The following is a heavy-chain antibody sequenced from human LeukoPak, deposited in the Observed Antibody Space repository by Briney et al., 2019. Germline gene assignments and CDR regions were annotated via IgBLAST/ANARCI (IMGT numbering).Heavy chain of an antibody. Sequence: GALRLSCAASGFTFSSYGMHWVRQAPGKGPEWVSYINAGGTIISYADSVKGRFTISRDNAKDSLYLQMNSLRAEDTAMYYCTINSGSYFSGELDYWGQGTLVTVSS. V-gene: IGHV3-48*04. D-gene: IGHD1-26*01. CDR3: TINSGSYFSGELDY. CDR1: GFTFSSYG. J-gene: IGHJ4*02. CDR2: INAGGTII.